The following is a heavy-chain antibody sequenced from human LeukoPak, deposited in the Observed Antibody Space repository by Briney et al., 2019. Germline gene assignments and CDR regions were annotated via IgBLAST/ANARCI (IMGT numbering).Heavy chain of an antibody. V-gene: IGHV1-8*01. D-gene: IGHD6-19*01. CDR3: AREWIAVARIVGNWFDP. CDR2: MNANNGNT. CDR1: GYTFTSYD. Sequence: ASVKVSCKASGYTFTSYDINWVRQATGQGLEWMGWMNANNGNTGYAQKFQGRVTMTRDTSMSTAYMELSSLTSEDTAVYYCAREWIAVARIVGNWFDPWGQGTLVTVSS. J-gene: IGHJ5*02.